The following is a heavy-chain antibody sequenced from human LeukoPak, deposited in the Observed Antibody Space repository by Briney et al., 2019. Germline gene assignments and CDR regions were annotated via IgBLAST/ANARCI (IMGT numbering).Heavy chain of an antibody. CDR1: XFTFSSYW. J-gene: IGHJ4*02. CDR3: ARDRAAPEDY. V-gene: IGHV3-7*01. Sequence: GGSLRLSCAASXFTFSSYWMSWVRQAPGKGLEWVANIKQDGSEKYYVDSVKGRFTISRDNAKNSLYLQMNSLRAEDTAVYYCARDRAAPEDYWGQGTLVTVSS. CDR2: IKQDGSEK. D-gene: IGHD6-6*01.